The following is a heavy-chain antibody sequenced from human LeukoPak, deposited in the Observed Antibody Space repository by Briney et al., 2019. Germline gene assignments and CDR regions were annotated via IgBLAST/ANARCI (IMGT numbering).Heavy chain of an antibody. D-gene: IGHD4-11*01. V-gene: IGHV3-23*01. CDR3: AKDLRGAVTTY. CDR2: ISNNGGYT. CDR1: GFTFSSSA. Sequence: GGSLRLSCAASGFTFSSSAMSWVRQAPGKGLEWVSAISNNGGYTYYADSVKGRFTISRDNSKNTLYLQMNSLRAEDTAVYYCAKDLRGAVTTYWGQGTLVTVSS. J-gene: IGHJ4*02.